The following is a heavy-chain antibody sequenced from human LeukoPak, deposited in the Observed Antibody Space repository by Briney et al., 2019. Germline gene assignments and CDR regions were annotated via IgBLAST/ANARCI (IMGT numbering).Heavy chain of an antibody. V-gene: IGHV3-21*01. CDR1: GFTFSSYS. CDR3: ARDLYDTVGANYFDY. D-gene: IGHD1-26*01. Sequence: GGSLRLSCAASGFTFSSYSMNWVRQAAGRGLEWVASISSSSSYIYYADSVKGRFTISRDNTKNSLYLQMNSLRAEDTAVYYCARDLYDTVGANYFDYWGQGTLVTVSS. J-gene: IGHJ4*02. CDR2: ISSSSSYI.